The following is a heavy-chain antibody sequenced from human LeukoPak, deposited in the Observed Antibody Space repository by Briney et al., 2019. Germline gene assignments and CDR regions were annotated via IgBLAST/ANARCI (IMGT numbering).Heavy chain of an antibody. V-gene: IGHV3-23*01. CDR3: ATYRQVLLPFES. D-gene: IGHD2-8*02. Sequence: GGSLRLSCAASGFTFSSYGMSWVRQASGKGLEWVSTISGSGGSTYHADSVKGRFTISRDNSKNTLYLQMNSLRAEDTAIYYCATYRQVLLPFESWGQGTLVTVSS. CDR1: GFTFSSYG. CDR2: ISGSGGST. J-gene: IGHJ4*02.